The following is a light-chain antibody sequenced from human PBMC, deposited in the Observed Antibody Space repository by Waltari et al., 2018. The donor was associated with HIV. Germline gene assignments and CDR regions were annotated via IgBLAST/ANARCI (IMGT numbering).Light chain of an antibody. CDR1: SSDVAGFNY. V-gene: IGLV2-14*01. J-gene: IGLJ1*01. CDR3: SSFSSGNSLEV. CDR2: EVN. Sequence: HSALTQPASVSGSPGQTVTISVHGTSSDVAGFNYVLWYQQHPGKAPKLLIYEVNNRPSRISSRFSGSKSGNTAYLTISGLQAEDEADYYCSSFSSGNSLEVFGTGTKVTFL.